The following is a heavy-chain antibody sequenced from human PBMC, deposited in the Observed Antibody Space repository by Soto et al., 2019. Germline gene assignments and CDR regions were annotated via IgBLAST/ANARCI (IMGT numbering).Heavy chain of an antibody. CDR1: GDYISRLIR. CDR3: ARFFGRLDY. D-gene: IGHD3-16*01. Sequence: SETLALTRAVCGDYISRLIRWSRIRQPPGKGLEWIGEIYHSGSTNYNPSLKSRVTISVDKSKNQFSLKLSSVPAADTAVYYCARFFGRLDYCRQRNLVTACS. J-gene: IGHJ4*02. CDR2: IYHSGST. V-gene: IGHV4-4*02.